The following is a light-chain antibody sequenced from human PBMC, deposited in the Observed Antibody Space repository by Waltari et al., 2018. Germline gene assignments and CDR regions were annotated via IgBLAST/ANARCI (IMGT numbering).Light chain of an antibody. J-gene: IGKJ1*01. CDR3: QQYYRSRT. CDR1: QSVFYSSDNKNY. Sequence: DIVMTQSPDSLAVSLGERATIDCKSSQSVFYSSDNKNYQAWYQHEPGQPPKLLFYWASTRESGVPDRFSASGSGTDFTLTINNLQAEDVAVYYCQQYYRSRTFGQGTKVEIK. V-gene: IGKV4-1*01. CDR2: WAS.